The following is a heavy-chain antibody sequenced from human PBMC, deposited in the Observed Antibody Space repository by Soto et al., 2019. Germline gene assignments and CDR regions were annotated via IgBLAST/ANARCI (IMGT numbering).Heavy chain of an antibody. V-gene: IGHV3-53*04. CDR3: ARGSDSSSSTFYYYYFMDV. J-gene: IGHJ6*03. D-gene: IGHD6-6*01. Sequence: GGCLRLSCAASGYTVSSNYVGWVRKAPGKGLEWVSVIYSGGSTYYADSVKGRFTISRHNSKNTLYLQMNSLRAEDTAVYYCARGSDSSSSTFYYYYFMDVWGKGTTVTVS. CDR1: GYTVSSNY. CDR2: IYSGGST.